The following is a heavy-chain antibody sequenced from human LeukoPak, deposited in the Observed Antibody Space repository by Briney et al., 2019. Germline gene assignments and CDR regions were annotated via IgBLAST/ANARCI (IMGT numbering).Heavy chain of an antibody. CDR2: ISYDGSNK. V-gene: IGHV3-30*01. CDR3: ARGRDYYYYYMDV. CDR1: GFTFSSYA. J-gene: IGHJ6*03. Sequence: GGSLRLSCAASGFTFSSYAMHWVRRAPGKGLEWVAVISYDGSNKYYADSVKGRFTISRDNSKNTLYLQMNSLRAEDTAVYYCARGRDYYYYYMDVWGKGTTVTVSS.